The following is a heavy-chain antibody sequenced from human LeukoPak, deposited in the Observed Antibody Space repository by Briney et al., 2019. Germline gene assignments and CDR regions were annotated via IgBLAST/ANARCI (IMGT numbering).Heavy chain of an antibody. V-gene: IGHV3-11*01. CDR2: ISSSGSTI. Sequence: GGSLRLSCAASGFTFSDYYMSWIRQAPGKGLEWVSYISSSGSTIYYADSVKGRFTISRDNAKNSLYLQMNSLRAEDTALYYCAKDFRAVAVYYFDYWGQGTLVTVSS. CDR3: AKDFRAVAVYYFDY. J-gene: IGHJ4*02. CDR1: GFTFSDYY. D-gene: IGHD6-19*01.